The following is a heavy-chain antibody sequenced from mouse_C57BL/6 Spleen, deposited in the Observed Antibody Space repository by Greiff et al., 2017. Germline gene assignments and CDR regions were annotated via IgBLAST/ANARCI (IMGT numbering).Heavy chain of an antibody. CDR3: ARRGIYSNYLYAMDY. V-gene: IGHV1-80*01. Sequence: VQRVESGAELVKPGASVKISCKASGYAFSSYWMNWVKQRPGKGLEWIGQIYPGDGDTNYNGKFKGKATLTADKSSSTAYMQLSSLTSEDSAVYFCARRGIYSNYLYAMDYWGQGTSVTVSS. CDR1: GYAFSSYW. CDR2: IYPGDGDT. J-gene: IGHJ4*01. D-gene: IGHD2-5*01.